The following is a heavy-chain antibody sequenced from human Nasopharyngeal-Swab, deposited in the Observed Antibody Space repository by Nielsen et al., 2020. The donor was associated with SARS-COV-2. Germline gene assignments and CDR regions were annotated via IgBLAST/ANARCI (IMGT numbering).Heavy chain of an antibody. CDR3: ASFSFGVVIIGVVGRYFDY. V-gene: IGHV4-59*08. J-gene: IGHJ4*02. D-gene: IGHD3-3*01. Sequence: SETLSLTCTVSCSSISRYYWSWIRQPPGKGLEWIGYIYYSGTTDYNPSLKSRVTISVDTSKNQFSLKLSSVTAADTAVYYCASFSFGVVIIGVVGRYFDYWGQGTLVTVSS. CDR1: CSSISRYY. CDR2: IYYSGTT.